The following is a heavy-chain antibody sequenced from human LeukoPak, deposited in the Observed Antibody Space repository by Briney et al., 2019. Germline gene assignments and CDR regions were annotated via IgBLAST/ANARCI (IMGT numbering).Heavy chain of an antibody. Sequence: EASVKVSCKVSGYTLTELSMHWVRQAPGKGLEWMGGFDPEDGETIYAQKFQGRVTMTEDTSTDTAYMELSSLRSEDTAVYYCARSPYCSSANCPFDLWGQGTLVTVSS. V-gene: IGHV1-24*01. CDR1: GYTLTELS. CDR2: FDPEDGET. J-gene: IGHJ5*02. CDR3: ARSPYCSSANCPFDL. D-gene: IGHD2-2*01.